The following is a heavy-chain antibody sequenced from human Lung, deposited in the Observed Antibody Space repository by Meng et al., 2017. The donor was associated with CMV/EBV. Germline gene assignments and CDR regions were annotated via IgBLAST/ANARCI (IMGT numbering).Heavy chain of an antibody. CDR3: ASKLYYDFWSAYRGAEGVDPFNI. J-gene: IGHJ3*02. CDR1: GYTFTDYR. CDR2: ISPNNGGT. V-gene: IGHV1-2*02. D-gene: IGHD3-3*01. Sequence: ASVXVSXXASGYTFTDYRMHWVRQAPGQGLEWMGWISPNNGGTNYVQKFQGRVTMTRDTSISTAYLELNRLTYADTAVYYCASKLYYDFWSAYRGAEGVDPFNIWGQGXAVTVSS.